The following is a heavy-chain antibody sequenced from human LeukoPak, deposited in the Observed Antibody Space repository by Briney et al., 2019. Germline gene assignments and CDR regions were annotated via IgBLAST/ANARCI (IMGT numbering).Heavy chain of an antibody. V-gene: IGHV5-51*01. Sequence: GESPKISCKGSGYSFTSYLIGWVRQMPGKSLEWMGIIYPGDSDTRYSPSFQGQVTISADKSISTAYLQWSSLKASDTAMYYCARHGVATIPYFDYWGQGTLVTVSS. CDR2: IYPGDSDT. CDR1: GYSFTSYL. J-gene: IGHJ4*02. D-gene: IGHD5-12*01. CDR3: ARHGVATIPYFDY.